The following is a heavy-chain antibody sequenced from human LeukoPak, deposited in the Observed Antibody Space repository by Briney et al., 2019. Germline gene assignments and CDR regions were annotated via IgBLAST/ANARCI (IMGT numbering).Heavy chain of an antibody. CDR3: ARGVGYSRLPFDY. J-gene: IGHJ4*02. V-gene: IGHV4-34*09. CDR1: GGSFSGYY. D-gene: IGHD5-12*01. CDR2: IYYSGST. Sequence: PSETLSLTCAVYGGSFSGYYWSWIRQPPGKGLEWIGYIYYSGSTYYNPSLKSRVTISVDTSKNQFSLKLSSVTAADTAVYYCARGVGYSRLPFDYWGQGTLVTVSS.